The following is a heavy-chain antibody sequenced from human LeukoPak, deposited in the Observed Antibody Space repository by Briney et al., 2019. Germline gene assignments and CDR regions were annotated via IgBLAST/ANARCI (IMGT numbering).Heavy chain of an antibody. D-gene: IGHD3-10*01. CDR3: AKDGHMVRGVNKIRGYYFYIDV. V-gene: IGHV3-23*01. CDR1: GFTFSSYA. Sequence: PGGSLRLSCAASGFTFSSYARSWVRQPPARGVAGVSGISVIGGSTYYADSVKGRFTLSRDNSKNTLYLQMNRLRAEDTDVYYCAKDGHMVRGVNKIRGYYFYIDVWGKGRNVSVSS. J-gene: IGHJ6*03. CDR2: ISVIGGST.